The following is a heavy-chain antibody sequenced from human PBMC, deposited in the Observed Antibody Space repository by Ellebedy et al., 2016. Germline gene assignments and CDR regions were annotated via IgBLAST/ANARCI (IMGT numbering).Heavy chain of an antibody. D-gene: IGHD4-17*01. Sequence: GESLKISXAASGFTFSSYAMSWVRQAPGKGLEWVSAISGSGGSTYYADSVKGRFTISRDNPKNTLYLQMNSLRAEDTAVYYCASTYGDYYYGMDVWGQGTTVTVSS. V-gene: IGHV3-23*01. CDR1: GFTFSSYA. CDR3: ASTYGDYYYGMDV. CDR2: ISGSGGST. J-gene: IGHJ6*02.